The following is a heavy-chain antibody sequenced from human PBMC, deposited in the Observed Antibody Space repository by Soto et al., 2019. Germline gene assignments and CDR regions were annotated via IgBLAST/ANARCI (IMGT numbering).Heavy chain of an antibody. CDR2: ISGHDDKT. D-gene: IGHD3-16*02. Sequence: QVQLVQSGAELKRPGASVKVSCKASGYSFSTCGITWVRQAPGQGLEWMGWISGHDDKTKLAENFQGRVTMTTDTSTSAAYMEMRGLKSDDTAVYYCAGGGGGGISFSPHVWFPSDGIDIWGQGTMVTVSS. V-gene: IGHV1-18*01. J-gene: IGHJ3*02. CDR1: GYSFSTCG. CDR3: AGGGGGGISFSPHVWFPSDGIDI.